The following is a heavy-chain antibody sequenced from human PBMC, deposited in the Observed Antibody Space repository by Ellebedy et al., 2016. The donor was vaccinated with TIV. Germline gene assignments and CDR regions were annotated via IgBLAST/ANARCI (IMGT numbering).Heavy chain of an antibody. V-gene: IGHV3-7*01. D-gene: IGHD3-3*01. Sequence: GESLKISCAAWGFSFSNFWMSWVRQAPGKGLEWVAHIKTDGSETDYVDSVKVRFTISREKAKNALFLQMEGLRVDDSAVYYCVGFGVFNLWGPGAPVTVSS. CDR2: IKTDGSET. J-gene: IGHJ5*02. CDR1: GFSFSNFW. CDR3: VGFGVFNL.